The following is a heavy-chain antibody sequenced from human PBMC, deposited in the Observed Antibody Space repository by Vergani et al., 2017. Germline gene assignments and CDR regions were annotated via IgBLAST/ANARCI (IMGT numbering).Heavy chain of an antibody. CDR2: IDHTGRP. Sequence: QVQLQQWGGGLLKPSETLSLTCVVNGGSFTSYHWTWIRQSPGEGLEWVGDIDHTGRPDYNPSLKSRLTMSVGKSRNQLSLTLNSVTATDTAIYFCARVKTATNGHRYYCYYMDVWGQGTAVTVS. D-gene: IGHD2-8*01. CDR1: GGSFTSYH. V-gene: IGHV4-34*01. CDR3: ARVKTATNGHRYYCYYMDV. J-gene: IGHJ6*03.